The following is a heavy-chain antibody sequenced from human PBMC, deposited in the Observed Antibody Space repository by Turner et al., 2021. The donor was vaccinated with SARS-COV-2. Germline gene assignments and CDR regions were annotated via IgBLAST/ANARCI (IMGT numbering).Heavy chain of an antibody. CDR3: AKGYDSSGYCSARGGLCCDY. CDR1: GFTFSSYA. CDR2: ISSSGGRT. V-gene: IGHV3-23*01. D-gene: IGHD3-22*01. Sequence: EVQLLESGGGLVQPGGSLRLSCAASGFTFSSYAMSWVRQAPGKGLEWVSAISSSGGRTYYADSVKGRFTISRDNAKNTLYLQMNSLRAEDTAVYYCAKGYDSSGYCSARGGLCCDYWGQGTLVTVSS. J-gene: IGHJ4*02.